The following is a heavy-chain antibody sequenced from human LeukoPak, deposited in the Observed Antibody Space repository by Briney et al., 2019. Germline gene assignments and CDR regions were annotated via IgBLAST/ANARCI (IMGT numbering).Heavy chain of an antibody. CDR2: ISTSGST. D-gene: IGHD6-19*01. V-gene: IGHV4-61*02. Sequence: SETLSLTCTVSGGSISSGTNYWSWIRQPAGKGLEWIGRISTSGSTNYNPSLKSRVTISVDTSKNQFSLKLSSVTAADTAVYYCARLVAGTGGMDVWGQGTTVTVSS. CDR1: GGSISSGTNY. J-gene: IGHJ6*02. CDR3: ARLVAGTGGMDV.